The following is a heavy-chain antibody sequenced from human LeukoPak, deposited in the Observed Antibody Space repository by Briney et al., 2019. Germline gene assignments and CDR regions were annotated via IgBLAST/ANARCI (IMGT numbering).Heavy chain of an antibody. J-gene: IGHJ6*03. CDR2: ISADGSDT. CDR1: GFTFSSNW. CDR3: AKVQVGVAGSYYYYMDV. Sequence: GGSLRLSCAAYGFTFSSNWMHWVRQTPGKGLVWVSRISADGSDTSYADSVKGRFTISRDNAKNTLYLQMNSLRAEDTAVYYCAKVQVGVAGSYYYYMDVWGKGTTVTVSS. V-gene: IGHV3-74*01. D-gene: IGHD6-19*01.